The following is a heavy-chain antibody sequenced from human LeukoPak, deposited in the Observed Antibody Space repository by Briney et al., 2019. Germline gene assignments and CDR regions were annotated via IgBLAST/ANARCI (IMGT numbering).Heavy chain of an antibody. D-gene: IGHD3-3*01. Sequence: SVKVSCKASGGTFSSYAISWVRQAPGQGLEWMGGIIPIFGTANYAQKFQGRVTITTDESTSTAYMELSSLRSEDTAVYYCATSVPHVLRFLEWSFDYWGQGTLVTVSS. CDR2: IIPIFGTA. J-gene: IGHJ4*02. CDR3: ATSVPHVLRFLEWSFDY. CDR1: GGTFSSYA. V-gene: IGHV1-69*05.